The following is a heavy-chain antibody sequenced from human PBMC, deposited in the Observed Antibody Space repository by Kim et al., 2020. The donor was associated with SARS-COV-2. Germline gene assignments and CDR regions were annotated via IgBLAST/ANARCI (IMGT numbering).Heavy chain of an antibody. V-gene: IGHV3-64D*06. Sequence: GGSLRLSCSASGFTFSVYAMHWVRQAPGKGLEYVSAINTNGGSTYYADSVKGRFTIARDNSKSTLFLQMTSLRTEDTALYYCVKEFRDGNGHWYFDIWGRGSLVTVSS. CDR3: VKEFRDGNGHWYFDI. D-gene: IGHD4-17*01. J-gene: IGHJ2*01. CDR2: INTNGGST. CDR1: GFTFSVYA.